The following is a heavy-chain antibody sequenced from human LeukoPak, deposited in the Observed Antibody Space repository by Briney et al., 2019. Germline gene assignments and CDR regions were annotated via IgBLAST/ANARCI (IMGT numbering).Heavy chain of an antibody. CDR1: GYTFTSYA. Sequence: GASVKVSCKASGYTFTSYAMHWVRQAPGQRLEWTGWINAGNGNTKYSQKFQGRVTITRDTSASTAYMELSSLRSEDTAVYYCARDLSGSYHGIDYWGQGTLVTVSS. CDR2: INAGNGNT. V-gene: IGHV1-3*01. J-gene: IGHJ4*02. D-gene: IGHD1-26*01. CDR3: ARDLSGSYHGIDY.